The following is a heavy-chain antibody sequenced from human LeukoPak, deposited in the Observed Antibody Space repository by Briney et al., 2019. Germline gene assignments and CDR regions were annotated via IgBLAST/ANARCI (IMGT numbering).Heavy chain of an antibody. CDR3: ARDHALTTIFGVASV. CDR2: IWYDGSNK. CDR1: GFTFSSYG. Sequence: GGSLRLSCAASGFTFSSYGMHWVRQAPGKGLEWVAVIWYDGSNKYYADSVKGRFTIFRDNSKNTLYLQMNSLRAEDTAVYYCARDHALTTIFGVASVWGQGTLVTVSS. V-gene: IGHV3-33*01. D-gene: IGHD3-3*01. J-gene: IGHJ4*02.